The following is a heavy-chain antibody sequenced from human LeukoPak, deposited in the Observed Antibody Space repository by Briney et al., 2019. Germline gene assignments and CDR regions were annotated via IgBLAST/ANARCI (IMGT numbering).Heavy chain of an antibody. CDR2: ISSSSGHI. J-gene: IGHJ3*02. CDR1: GFTFSRYS. V-gene: IGHV3-21*01. Sequence: GGSLRLSSTASGFTFSRYSMNWVRQAPGKGLEWVLSISSSSGHIFYADSVKGRFTIYRDNAKNSLYLQMNSRRAEDTAVYYCARGGTGATRDDTFDIWGQGAMVTVSS. CDR3: ARGGTGATRDDTFDI. D-gene: IGHD1-7*01.